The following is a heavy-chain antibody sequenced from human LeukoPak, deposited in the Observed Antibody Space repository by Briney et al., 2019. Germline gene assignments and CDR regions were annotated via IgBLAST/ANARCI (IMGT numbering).Heavy chain of an antibody. D-gene: IGHD3-3*01. CDR2: IYYSGST. J-gene: IGHJ5*02. CDR1: GGSISSSDYY. Sequence: SQTLSLTCTVSGGSISSSDYYWSWIRQPPGKGLEWIGYIYYSGSTYYNPSLKSRVTISVDTSKNQFSLKLSSVTAADTAVYYCARAWPVFGVAPRFDPWGQGTLVTVSS. CDR3: ARAWPVFGVAPRFDP. V-gene: IGHV4-30-4*08.